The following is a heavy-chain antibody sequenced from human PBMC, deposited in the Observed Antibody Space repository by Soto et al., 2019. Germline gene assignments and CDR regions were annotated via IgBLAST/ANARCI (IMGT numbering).Heavy chain of an antibody. CDR2: ISYDGSNK. CDR3: ARYPYRSSSLPVIN. D-gene: IGHD6-6*01. J-gene: IGHJ4*02. Sequence: QVQLVESGGGVVQPGRSLRLSCAASGFTFSSYAMHWFRQAPGKGLEWVAVISYDGSNKYYADSVKGRFTISRDNSKNTLYLQMNSLRAEDTAVYYCARYPYRSSSLPVINWGQGTLVTVSS. CDR1: GFTFSSYA. V-gene: IGHV3-30-3*01.